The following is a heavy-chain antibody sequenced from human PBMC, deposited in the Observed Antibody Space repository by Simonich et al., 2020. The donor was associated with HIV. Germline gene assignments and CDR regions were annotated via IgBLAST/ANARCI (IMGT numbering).Heavy chain of an antibody. V-gene: IGHV4-34*01. CDR1: VGSCSGYY. CDR2: INHSEST. D-gene: IGHD2-2*01. J-gene: IGHJ4*02. Sequence: QVQLQQWGAGLLKPSETLSLTCAVYVGSCSGYYWSWIRQPPGKGLEWIGEINHSESTNYNPSLKSRVTISVDTSKNQFSLKLSSVTAADTAVYYCARGFYQRLYYFDYWGQGNLVTVSS. CDR3: ARGFYQRLYYFDY.